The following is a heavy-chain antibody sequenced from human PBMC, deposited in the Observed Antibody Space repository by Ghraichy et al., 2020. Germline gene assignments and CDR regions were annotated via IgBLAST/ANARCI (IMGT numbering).Heavy chain of an antibody. J-gene: IGHJ4*02. CDR1: GFTFSTYA. D-gene: IGHD1-26*01. V-gene: IGHV3-23*01. Sequence: LSLTCAASGFTFSTYAMSWVRQAPGKGLEWVSGISGGGSTYYADSVKGRFTISRDNSKNTLYLQMNSLGAEDTAVYFCAKGAVVQPYYFDYWGQGTLVTVSS. CDR2: ISGGGST. CDR3: AKGAVVQPYYFDY.